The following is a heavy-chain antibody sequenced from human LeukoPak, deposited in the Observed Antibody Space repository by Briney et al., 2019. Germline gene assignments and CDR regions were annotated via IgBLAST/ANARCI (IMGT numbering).Heavy chain of an antibody. J-gene: IGHJ6*02. CDR1: GFTFSSYA. CDR2: ISYDGSNK. Sequence: GGSLRLSCAASGFTFSSYAMHWVRQAPGKGLEWVAVISYDGSNKYYADSVKGRFTISRDNSKNTLYLQMNSLRAEDTAVYYCAKGSAVVAAIPYYYGMDVWGQGTTVTVSS. V-gene: IGHV3-30-3*01. D-gene: IGHD2-15*01. CDR3: AKGSAVVAAIPYYYGMDV.